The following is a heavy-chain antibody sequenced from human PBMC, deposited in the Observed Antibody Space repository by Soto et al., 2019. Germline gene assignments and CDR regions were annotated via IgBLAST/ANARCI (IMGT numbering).Heavy chain of an antibody. CDR3: AKDVYCSSTSCRNLYYYYYMDV. CDR1: GFTFSSYA. J-gene: IGHJ6*03. Sequence: GGSLRLSCAASGFTFSSYAMSWVRQAPGKGLEWVSAISGSGGSTYYADSVKGRFTISRDNSKNTLYLQMNSLRAEDTAVYYCAKDVYCSSTSCRNLYYYYYMDVWGKGTTVTVSS. D-gene: IGHD2-2*01. V-gene: IGHV3-23*01. CDR2: ISGSGGST.